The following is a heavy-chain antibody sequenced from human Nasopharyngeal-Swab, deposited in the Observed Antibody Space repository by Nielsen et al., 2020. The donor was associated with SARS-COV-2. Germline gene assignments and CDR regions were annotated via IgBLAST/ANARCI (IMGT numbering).Heavy chain of an antibody. CDR2: IYYSGST. V-gene: IGHV4-61*01. J-gene: IGHJ4*02. Sequence: SETLSLTCTVSGGSVSSATYYWSWIRQPPGKGLEWIGYIYYSGSTNYNPSLESRVTISVDTSKNQFSLKLSSVTAADTAVYYCPYGANRYQFDYWGQGTLVTVSS. D-gene: IGHD4/OR15-4a*01. CDR3: PYGANRYQFDY. CDR1: GGSVSSATYY.